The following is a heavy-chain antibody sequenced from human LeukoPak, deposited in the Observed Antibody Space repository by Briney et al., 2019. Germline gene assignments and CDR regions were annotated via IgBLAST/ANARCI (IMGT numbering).Heavy chain of an antibody. D-gene: IGHD7-27*01. CDR2: IRVGGEI. V-gene: IGHV3-23*01. Sequence: GGSLRLSCAASGFTFSSYAMNWVRQAPGKGLEWVSGIRVGGEIYYADSVKGRFTISRDNSENTLYLQMSGLRAEDTAVYHCAKGTGDTGYYFDYWGQGTLVTVSS. CDR1: GFTFSSYA. CDR3: AKGTGDTGYYFDY. J-gene: IGHJ4*02.